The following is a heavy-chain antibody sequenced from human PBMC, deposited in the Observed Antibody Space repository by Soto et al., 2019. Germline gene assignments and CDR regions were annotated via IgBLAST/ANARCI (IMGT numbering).Heavy chain of an antibody. J-gene: IGHJ4*02. CDR3: VKDRFGGTSGYFDS. CDR1: GFTFSSYA. D-gene: IGHD2-15*01. V-gene: IGHV3-64D*08. Sequence: EVQVVEAGGGLVQPGGSLRLSCSASGFTFSSYALHWVRQAPGKGLEYVSGISSNGGSIFYADSVKGRFTISRDNSKNILYLQMTGLRADDTAVYSCVKDRFGGTSGYFDSWGQGTLVTVSP. CDR2: ISSNGGSI.